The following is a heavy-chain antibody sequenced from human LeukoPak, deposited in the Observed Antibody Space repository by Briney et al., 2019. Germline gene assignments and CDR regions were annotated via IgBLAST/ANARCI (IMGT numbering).Heavy chain of an antibody. CDR3: TTDNYDPVWGSSEYFDD. D-gene: IGHD3-16*01. CDR1: GLTVTSAW. Sequence: GGSLRLSCAASGLTVTSAWMTWVRQAPGKGLEWVGRIKSKTHGGTTHYAAPMKGRFTISRDDSKNTLYLQMNSLKTEDTAVYYCTTDNYDPVWGSSEYFDDWGQGTLVTASS. CDR2: IKSKTHGGTT. J-gene: IGHJ4*02. V-gene: IGHV3-15*01.